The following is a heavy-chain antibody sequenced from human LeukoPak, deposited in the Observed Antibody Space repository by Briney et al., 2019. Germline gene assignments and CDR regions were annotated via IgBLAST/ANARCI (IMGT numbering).Heavy chain of an antibody. V-gene: IGHV5-51*01. J-gene: IGHJ6*03. D-gene: IGHD1-1*01. CDR1: GYTFSNYW. CDR2: IYPGDSDT. CDR3: ARLGTPYYYYYMDV. Sequence: GGSLKISCQGSGYTFSNYWIAWVRHMPGNGLEWMGIIYPGDSDTKYSPSFQGQVSISADKSFNTAYLQWRSVEASDTAIYYCARLGTPYYYYYMDVWGRGTTVTVSS.